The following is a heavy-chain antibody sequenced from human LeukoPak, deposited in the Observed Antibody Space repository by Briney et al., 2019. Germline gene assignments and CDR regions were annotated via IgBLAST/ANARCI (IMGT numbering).Heavy chain of an antibody. CDR3: ARDEALWSGYSY. CDR1: GGSISSGSYY. D-gene: IGHD3-3*01. Sequence: SETLSLTCTVSGGSISSGSYYWSWIRQPAGKGLEWIGRIYTSGSTNYNPSLKSRVTISVDTSKNQFSLKLSSVTAADTAVYYCARDEALWSGYSYWGQGTLVTVSS. J-gene: IGHJ4*02. V-gene: IGHV4-61*02. CDR2: IYTSGST.